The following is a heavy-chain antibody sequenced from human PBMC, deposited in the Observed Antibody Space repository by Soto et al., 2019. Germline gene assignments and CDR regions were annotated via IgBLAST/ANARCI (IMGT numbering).Heavy chain of an antibody. CDR3: ARDSGTTPKTFDY. Sequence: ASVKVSCKASCYTFTHYGISCLRQAPGQGLEWMGWISAYTGESVYAQILQGRLTMTTDTSTRTVYMDLRSLRSDDTALYYCARDSGTTPKTFDYWGQGTLVTSPQ. CDR2: ISAYTGES. D-gene: IGHD1-7*01. CDR1: CYTFTHYG. V-gene: IGHV1-18*04. J-gene: IGHJ4*02.